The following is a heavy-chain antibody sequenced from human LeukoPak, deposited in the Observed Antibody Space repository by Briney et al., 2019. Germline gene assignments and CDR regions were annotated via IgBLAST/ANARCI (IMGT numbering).Heavy chain of an antibody. CDR1: GYAFTGYY. J-gene: IGHJ3*02. V-gene: IGHV1-2*04. D-gene: IGHD3-10*01. CDR3: AREMVDGSGSSDAFDI. Sequence: ASVKVSCKASGYAFTGYYMHWVRQAPGQGLEWMGWINPNSGGTNYAQKFQGWVTMTRDTSISTAYMELSRLRSDDTAVYYCAREMVDGSGSSDAFDIWGQGTMVTVSS. CDR2: INPNSGGT.